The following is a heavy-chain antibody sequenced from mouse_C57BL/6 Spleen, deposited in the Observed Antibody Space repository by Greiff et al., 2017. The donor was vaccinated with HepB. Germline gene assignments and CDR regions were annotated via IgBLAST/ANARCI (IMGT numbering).Heavy chain of an antibody. J-gene: IGHJ4*01. V-gene: IGHV1-39*01. CDR1: GYSFTDYN. Sequence: EVKLMESGPELVKPGASVKISCKASGYSFTDYNMNWVKQSNGKSLEWIGVINPNYGTTSYNQKFKGKATLTVDQSSSTAYMQLNSLTSEDSAVYYCASGDGSSYAMDYWGQGTSVTVSS. CDR3: ASGDGSSYAMDY. D-gene: IGHD1-1*01. CDR2: INPNYGTT.